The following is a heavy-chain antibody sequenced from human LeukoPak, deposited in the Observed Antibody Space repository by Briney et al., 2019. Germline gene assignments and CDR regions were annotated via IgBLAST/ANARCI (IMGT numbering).Heavy chain of an antibody. CDR1: GFIFSMYG. V-gene: IGHV3-30*18. J-gene: IGHJ5*02. CDR2: ISYDGSNK. Sequence: GGSLRLSCAASGFIFSMYGMHWVRQAPGKGLEGVAVISYDGSNKYYGDSVKGRFSISRDNSKNTLYLQMNSLRAEDTAVYYCGKIQHQLVVAEDLWGQGTLVTVSS. CDR3: GKIQHQLVVAEDL. D-gene: IGHD6-13*01.